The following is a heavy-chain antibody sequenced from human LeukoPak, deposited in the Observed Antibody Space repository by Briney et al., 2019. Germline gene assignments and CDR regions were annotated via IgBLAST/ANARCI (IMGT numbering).Heavy chain of an antibody. Sequence: PSETLSLTCTISGGSVSDYFWSWIRQPPGKGLEWIGYIYYSGSTKYNPSLKSRVTISVDTSKNQFSLRLSSVTAADTAVYYCARDWGVSARPGYMDVWGKGTTVTVSS. V-gene: IGHV4-59*02. CDR1: GGSVSDYF. CDR3: ARDWGVSARPGYMDV. CDR2: IYYSGST. D-gene: IGHD6-6*01. J-gene: IGHJ6*03.